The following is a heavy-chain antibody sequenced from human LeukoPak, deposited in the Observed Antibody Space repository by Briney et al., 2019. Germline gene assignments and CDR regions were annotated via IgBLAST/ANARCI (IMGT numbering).Heavy chain of an antibody. D-gene: IGHD5-24*01. J-gene: IGHJ4*02. CDR1: GGSFSGYY. V-gene: IGHV4-34*01. CDR2: INHSGST. Sequence: SETLSLTCAIYGGSFSGYYWSWIRQPPGKGLEWIGEINHSGSTNYNPSLKSRVTISVDTSKNQFSLKLSSVTAADTAVYYCASHVEMATINVGYFDYWGQGTLVTVSS. CDR3: ASHVEMATINVGYFDY.